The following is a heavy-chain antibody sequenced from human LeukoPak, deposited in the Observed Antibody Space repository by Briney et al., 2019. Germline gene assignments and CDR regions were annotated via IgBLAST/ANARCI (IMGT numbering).Heavy chain of an antibody. V-gene: IGHV5-51*01. CDR2: IYPGDSDT. D-gene: IGHD1-1*01. CDR3: ARRNAEGKFDY. CDR1: GSIFTSYW. Sequence: GASLQISCQGSGSIFTSYWIACGRPLPGKGLEWMEIIYPGDSDTRYSPSFQGQVTISADKSISSAYLQWSSLTASDTAMYYCARRNAEGKFDYWGQGTLVTVSS. J-gene: IGHJ4*02.